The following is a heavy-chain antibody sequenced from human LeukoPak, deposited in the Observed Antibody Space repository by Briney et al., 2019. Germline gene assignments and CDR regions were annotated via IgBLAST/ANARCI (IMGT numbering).Heavy chain of an antibody. J-gene: IGHJ3*02. Sequence: GGSLRLSCAASGFTFSSYSMNWVRQAPGKGLEWVSSISSSSSYIYYADSVKGRFTISRDNTKNSLYLQMNSLRAEDTAVYYCASLHDYSNYGAFDIWGQGTMVTVSS. CDR1: GFTFSSYS. CDR2: ISSSSSYI. D-gene: IGHD4-11*01. V-gene: IGHV3-21*01. CDR3: ASLHDYSNYGAFDI.